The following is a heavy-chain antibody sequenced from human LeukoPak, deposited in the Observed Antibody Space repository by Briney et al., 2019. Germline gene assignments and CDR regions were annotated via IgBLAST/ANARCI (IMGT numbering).Heavy chain of an antibody. D-gene: IGHD3-22*01. CDR3: ARTSKGLYYYDSSGYLDAFDI. CDR2: IPNDGSSK. J-gene: IGHJ3*02. Sequence: PGGSLRLSCAASGFTFSSYDMHWVRQAPGKGLEWVSFIPNDGSSKYYADSVRGRFTISRENAKNSLYLQMNSLRAGDTAVYYCARTSKGLYYYDSSGYLDAFDIWGQGTMVTVSS. V-gene: IGHV3-30*02. CDR1: GFTFSSYD.